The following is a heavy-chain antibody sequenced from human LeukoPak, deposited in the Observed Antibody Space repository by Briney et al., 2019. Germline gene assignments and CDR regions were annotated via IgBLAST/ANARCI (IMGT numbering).Heavy chain of an antibody. CDR1: EFTFSSYV. CDR3: AKDRRSTSLFDY. J-gene: IGHJ4*02. D-gene: IGHD2-2*01. CDR2: IYSGGST. Sequence: GGSLRLSCAASEFTFSSYVMAWVRQAPGKGLEWVSVIYSGGSTYYADSVKGRFTISRDNSKNTLYLQMNSLRAEDTAVYYCAKDRRSTSLFDYWGQGTLVTVSS. V-gene: IGHV3-66*01.